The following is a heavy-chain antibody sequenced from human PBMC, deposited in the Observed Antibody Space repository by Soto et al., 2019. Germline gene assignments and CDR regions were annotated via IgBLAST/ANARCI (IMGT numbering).Heavy chain of an antibody. V-gene: IGHV4-39*01. CDR2: IYYSGST. CDR3: ARFGIAARPDDNDAFDI. Sequence: SETLSLTCTVSGGSISSSSYYWGWIRQPPGKGLEWIGSIYYSGSTYYNPSLKSRVTISVDTSKNQLSRELSSVTAADTAVYYCARFGIAARPDDNDAFDIWGQGTMVTVSS. J-gene: IGHJ3*02. CDR1: GGSISSSSYY. D-gene: IGHD6-6*01.